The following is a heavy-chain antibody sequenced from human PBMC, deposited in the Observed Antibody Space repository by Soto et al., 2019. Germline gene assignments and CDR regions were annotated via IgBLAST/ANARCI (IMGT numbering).Heavy chain of an antibody. CDR3: ARGFYSSSWRLFDY. CDR2: MNPNSGGT. J-gene: IGHJ4*02. Sequence: QVQLVQSGADVKKPGASVKVSCKTSGYTFSGYFMHWLRQAPGQGLEWMGCMNPNSGGTDYAQNFQGRVSMTWDTSISTAYMELSRLRSDDTAIYYCARGFYSSSWRLFDYWGQGTLVTVSS. V-gene: IGHV1-2*02. D-gene: IGHD6-13*01. CDR1: GYTFSGYF.